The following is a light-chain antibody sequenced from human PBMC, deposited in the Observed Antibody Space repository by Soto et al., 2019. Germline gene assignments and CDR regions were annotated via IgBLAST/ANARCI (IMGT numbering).Light chain of an antibody. V-gene: IGKV3-11*01. Sequence: EIVLTQSPATLSLSPGERATLSCRASQSVNDYLAWYQQKPGQAPRLLIYGASNRATGIPVRFSGSGSGTDFTLTISSLEPDEFAVYYCHHHGRWPQTFGQGTKLEIK. J-gene: IGKJ2*01. CDR2: GAS. CDR3: HHHGRWPQT. CDR1: QSVNDY.